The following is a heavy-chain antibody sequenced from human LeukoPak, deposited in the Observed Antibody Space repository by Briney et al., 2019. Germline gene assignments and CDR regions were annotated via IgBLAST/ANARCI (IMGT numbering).Heavy chain of an antibody. Sequence: PGGSLRLSCAASGFTFSSFEMNWVRQAPGKGLEWVSYISSSGSTKYYADSVKGRFTISRDNAKNSLYLQMNVLRAEDTAVYYCASSMGIATRPYYFGYWGQGTLVTVSS. D-gene: IGHD6-6*01. J-gene: IGHJ4*02. CDR3: ASSMGIATRPYYFGY. V-gene: IGHV3-48*03. CDR1: GFTFSSFE. CDR2: ISSSGSTK.